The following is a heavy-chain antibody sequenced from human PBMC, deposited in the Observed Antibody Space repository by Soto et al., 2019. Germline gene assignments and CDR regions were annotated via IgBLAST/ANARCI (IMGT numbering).Heavy chain of an antibody. CDR1: RFTFRNYG. J-gene: IGHJ4*02. Sequence: QVQLVESGGGVVQPGRSLRLSCAASRFTFRNYGMHWVRQAPGKGLDWVAVIWYDGSNQYYADSVEGRFTISRDNYKNTLYLQMNSLRAEDTAVYYCVRSVDTTIGRIDYWGQGTLVTVSS. D-gene: IGHD5-18*01. CDR2: IWYDGSNQ. V-gene: IGHV3-33*01. CDR3: VRSVDTTIGRIDY.